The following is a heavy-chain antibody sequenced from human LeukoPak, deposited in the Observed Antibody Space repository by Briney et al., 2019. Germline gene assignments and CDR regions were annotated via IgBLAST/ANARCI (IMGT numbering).Heavy chain of an antibody. Sequence: SETQSLTCTVSGGSISSYYWSWIRQPPGKGLEWIGYIYYSGSTNYNPSLKSRVTISVDTSKNQFSLKLSSVTAADTAVYYCAREGPGYDAFDIWGQGTMVTVSS. V-gene: IGHV4-59*01. CDR2: IYYSGST. D-gene: IGHD3-10*01. CDR1: GGSISSYY. J-gene: IGHJ3*02. CDR3: AREGPGYDAFDI.